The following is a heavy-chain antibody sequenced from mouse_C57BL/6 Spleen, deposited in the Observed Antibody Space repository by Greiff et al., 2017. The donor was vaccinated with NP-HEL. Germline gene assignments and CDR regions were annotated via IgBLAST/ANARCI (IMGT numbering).Heavy chain of an antibody. CDR1: GFSLTSYG. D-gene: IGHD1-1*01. Sequence: VKLVESGPGLVAPSQSLSITCTVSGFSLTSYGVHWVRQPPGKGLEWLVVIWSDGSTTYNSALKSRLSISKDNSKSQVFLKMNSLQTDDTAMYYCARHGGSSPSYYAMDYWGQGTSVTVSS. CDR2: IWSDGST. J-gene: IGHJ4*01. CDR3: ARHGGSSPSYYAMDY. V-gene: IGHV2-6-1*01.